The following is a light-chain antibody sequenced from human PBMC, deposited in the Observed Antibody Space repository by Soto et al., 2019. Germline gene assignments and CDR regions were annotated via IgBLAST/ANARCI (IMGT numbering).Light chain of an antibody. CDR1: QSFTNQ. J-gene: IGKJ1*01. CDR3: QQYRT. Sequence: IQTTQPPSSLSASVGDSVTITCRASQSFTNQLAWYQQKPGKAPKLLIYRVSSLQTGVPSLFSGSESGTDFTLTISSLQPDDVATYYCQQYRTFGQGTKVDIK. V-gene: IGKV1-27*01. CDR2: RVS.